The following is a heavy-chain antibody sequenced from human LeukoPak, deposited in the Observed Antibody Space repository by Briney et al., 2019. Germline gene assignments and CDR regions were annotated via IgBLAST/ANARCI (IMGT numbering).Heavy chain of an antibody. CDR3: ARSYDSSGYSSFWY. CDR1: GGSISSYY. Sequence: SETLSLTCTVSGGSISSYYWSWIRQPPGKGREWIGYIYYSGSTNYNPSLKSRVTISVDTSKNQFSLKLSSVTAADTAVYYCARSYDSSGYSSFWYWGQGTLVTVSS. CDR2: IYYSGST. V-gene: IGHV4-59*01. D-gene: IGHD3-22*01. J-gene: IGHJ4*02.